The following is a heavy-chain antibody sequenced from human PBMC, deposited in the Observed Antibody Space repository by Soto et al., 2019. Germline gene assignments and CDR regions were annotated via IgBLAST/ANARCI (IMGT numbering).Heavy chain of an antibody. Sequence: SETLSLTCTVSGGSISSSSYYWGWIRQPPGKGLEWIGSIYYGGSTYYNPPLKSRVTISVDTSKNQFSPRLRSVTAADTAVYYCASPRNTIFGVVIDYWGQGTLVTVSS. D-gene: IGHD3-3*01. CDR3: ASPRNTIFGVVIDY. J-gene: IGHJ4*02. V-gene: IGHV4-39*07. CDR2: IYYGGST. CDR1: GGSISSSSYY.